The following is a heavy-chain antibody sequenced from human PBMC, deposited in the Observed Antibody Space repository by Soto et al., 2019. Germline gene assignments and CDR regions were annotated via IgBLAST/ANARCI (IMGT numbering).Heavy chain of an antibody. D-gene: IGHD5-12*01. CDR2: ISGSGGST. CDR3: AKDPGGYSGYDSDY. Sequence: EVQLLESGGGLVQPGGSLRLSCAASGFTFSSYAMSWVRQAPGKGLEWVSAISGSGGSTYYADSVKGRFTISRDNSKNKLYLQMNSLRAEDTAVYYCAKDPGGYSGYDSDYWGQGTLVTVSS. CDR1: GFTFSSYA. J-gene: IGHJ4*02. V-gene: IGHV3-23*01.